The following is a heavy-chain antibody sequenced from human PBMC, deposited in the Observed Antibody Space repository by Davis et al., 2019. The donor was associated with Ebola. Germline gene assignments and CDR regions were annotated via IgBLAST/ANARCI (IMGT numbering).Heavy chain of an antibody. CDR3: ATSSTYYDFWSGFGY. CDR1: GFTVSSNY. D-gene: IGHD3-3*01. Sequence: GESLKISCAASGFTVSSNYMSWVRQAPGKGLEWVSVIYSGGSTYYADSVKGRFTISRDNSKNTLYLQMNSLRAEDTAVYYCATSSTYYDFWSGFGYWGQGTLVTVSS. J-gene: IGHJ4*02. V-gene: IGHV3-66*02. CDR2: IYSGGST.